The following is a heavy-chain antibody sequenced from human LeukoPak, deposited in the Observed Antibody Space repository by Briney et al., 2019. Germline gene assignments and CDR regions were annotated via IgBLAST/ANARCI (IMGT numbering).Heavy chain of an antibody. Sequence: GASVKVSCKASGYTFTDYYIHWVRQAPGQGLEWMAWINPNSGGTYYAQNFHDRITLTSDTSISTDYMELSRLRSDDTAIYYCARANALYCSSTSCLFDYWGQGTLVTVSS. J-gene: IGHJ4*02. V-gene: IGHV1-2*02. CDR1: GYTFTDYY. CDR2: INPNSGGT. D-gene: IGHD2-2*01. CDR3: ARANALYCSSTSCLFDY.